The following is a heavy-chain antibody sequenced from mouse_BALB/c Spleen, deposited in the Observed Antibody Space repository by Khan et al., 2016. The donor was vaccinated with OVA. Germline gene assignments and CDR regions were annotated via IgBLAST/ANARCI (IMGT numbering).Heavy chain of an antibody. CDR1: GYTFTSYW. D-gene: IGHD1-1*01. J-gene: IGHJ2*01. V-gene: IGHV1S81*02. Sequence: QVQLQQPGAELVKAGASVKMSCKASGYTFTSYWMHWVKQRLGQGLEWFAETNPTNGRTYYNEKFKSKATLTVDKSYSTAYMLLSGPTFVDSAVYYCARSKKIVATYFDYWGQGTTLTVSS. CDR2: TNPTNGRT. CDR3: ARSKKIVATYFDY.